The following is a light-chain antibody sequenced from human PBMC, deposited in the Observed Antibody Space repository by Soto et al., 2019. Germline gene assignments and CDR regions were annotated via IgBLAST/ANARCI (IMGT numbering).Light chain of an antibody. CDR1: QSVASN. CDR3: QQVESYPST. J-gene: IGKJ4*01. V-gene: IGKV3-15*01. CDR2: GAS. Sequence: EILMTQSPATLSLSPGERATLSCRASQSVASNLAWYQQRRGQAPRLLIYGASSRATGIPARFSGSGSGTEFTLTISSLQSEDFAVYYCQQVESYPSTFGGGTKVEMK.